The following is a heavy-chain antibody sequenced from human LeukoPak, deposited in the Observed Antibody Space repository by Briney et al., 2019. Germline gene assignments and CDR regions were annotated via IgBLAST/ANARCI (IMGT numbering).Heavy chain of an antibody. CDR2: ISSSSSTI. CDR3: AREVTPRYFDY. D-gene: IGHD2-21*02. CDR1: GFTFSHYA. Sequence: GGSLRLSCAASGFTFSHYAMHWVRQAPGKGLEWVSYISSSSSTIYYADSVKGRFTISRDNSKNTLYLQMNSLRAEDTAVYYCAREVTPRYFDYWGQGTLVTVSS. J-gene: IGHJ4*02. V-gene: IGHV3-48*01.